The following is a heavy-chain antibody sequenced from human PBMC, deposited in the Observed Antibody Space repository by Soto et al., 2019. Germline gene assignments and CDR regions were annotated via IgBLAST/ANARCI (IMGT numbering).Heavy chain of an antibody. J-gene: IGHJ5*02. CDR1: GGSFSGYY. Sequence: SETLSLTCAVYGGSFSGYYWNWIRQPPGKGLEWIGEIDHSGYTNYNPSLKSRVTISVDTSKNQFSLRLTSVTAADTAVHYCARVRGWFDPWGQGTLVTVSS. V-gene: IGHV4-34*01. CDR3: ARVRGWFDP. CDR2: IDHSGYT. D-gene: IGHD3-10*01.